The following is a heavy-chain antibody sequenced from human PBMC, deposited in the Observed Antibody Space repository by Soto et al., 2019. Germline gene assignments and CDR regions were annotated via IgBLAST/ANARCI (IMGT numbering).Heavy chain of an antibody. CDR3: AAGYGRGTYYYGSGSYYYYYMEV. CDR1: GFTFTSSA. V-gene: IGHV1-58*02. CDR2: IVVGSGNT. J-gene: IGHJ6*03. D-gene: IGHD3-10*01. Sequence: GASVKVSCKASGFTFTSSAMQWVRQARGQRLEWIGWIVVGSGNTNYAQKFQERVTITRDMSTSTAYMELSSLRSEDTAVYYCAAGYGRGTYYYGSGSYYYYYMEVWGKGTTVTVSS.